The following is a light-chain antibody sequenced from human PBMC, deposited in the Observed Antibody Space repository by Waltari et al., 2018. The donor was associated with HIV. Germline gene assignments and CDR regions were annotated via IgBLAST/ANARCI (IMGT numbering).Light chain of an antibody. Sequence: QSVLTQPPSVSASPGQSVNISCTGTTSDVGASNRVSWYLQAPGTAPKVFIYEVKRRPSGVPDRFSGSKSGTTASLTIYGLQADDEADYYCSSYRTNNTIVFGTGTKVTVL. V-gene: IGLV2-18*02. J-gene: IGLJ1*01. CDR1: TSDVGASNR. CDR3: SSYRTNNTIV. CDR2: EVK.